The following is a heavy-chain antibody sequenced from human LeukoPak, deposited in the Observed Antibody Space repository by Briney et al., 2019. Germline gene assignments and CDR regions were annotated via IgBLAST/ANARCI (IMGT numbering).Heavy chain of an antibody. CDR1: GGSFSGYY. CDR3: ARVKKDSKRLDP. CDR2: INHSGST. J-gene: IGHJ5*02. Sequence: TSETLSLTCAVYGGSFSGYYWSWIRQPPGKGLEWIGEINHSGSTNYNPSLKSRVTISVDTSKNQFSLKLSSVTAADTAVYYCARVKKDSKRLDPWGQGTLVTVSS. D-gene: IGHD2-15*01. V-gene: IGHV4-34*01.